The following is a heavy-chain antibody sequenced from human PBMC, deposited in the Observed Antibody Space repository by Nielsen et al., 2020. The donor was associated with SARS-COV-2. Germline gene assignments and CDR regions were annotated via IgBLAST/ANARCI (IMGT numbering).Heavy chain of an antibody. V-gene: IGHV4-59*08. J-gene: IGHJ3*02. CDR1: GGSLSPFY. D-gene: IGHD6-13*01. Sequence: SETLSLTCAVSGGSLSPFYWSWIRQPPGKGLEYVGYIHSRGGSNYNPSLKSRVTISIDTSKNQFSLNLRSVTAADTAVYYCARGGIAAAGSAFDIWGQGTMVTVSS. CDR2: IHSRGGS. CDR3: ARGGIAAAGSAFDI.